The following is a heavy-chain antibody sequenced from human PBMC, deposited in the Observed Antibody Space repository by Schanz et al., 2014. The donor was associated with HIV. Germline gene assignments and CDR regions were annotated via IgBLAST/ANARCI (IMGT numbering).Heavy chain of an antibody. J-gene: IGHJ3*02. D-gene: IGHD3-9*01. CDR3: AREKFSTLTGYPQNAFDI. CDR2: IIPIFGTA. CDR1: GGTFSSYA. V-gene: IGHV1-69*06. Sequence: QVQLVQSGPEVKKPGSSVKVSCKASGGTFSSYAISWVRQAPGQGLEWMGGIIPIFGTANSAQRFQGRVTITADKSTSTACMELSSLRSEDTAVYYCAREKFSTLTGYPQNAFDIWGQGTMVTVSS.